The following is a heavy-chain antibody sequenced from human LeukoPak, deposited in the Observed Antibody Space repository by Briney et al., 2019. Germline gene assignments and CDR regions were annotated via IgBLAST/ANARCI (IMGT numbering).Heavy chain of an antibody. CDR1: GGSISSSNW. Sequence: SGTLSLTCAVSGGSISSSNWGRWVRQPPGKGLEWIGEIYHRGSTNYNPSLKSRVTISVDKSKNQFSLKLSSVTAADTAVYYCARDPITMVRGVIKTGHWFDPWGQGTLVTVSS. CDR2: IYHRGST. D-gene: IGHD3-10*01. V-gene: IGHV4-4*02. CDR3: ARDPITMVRGVIKTGHWFDP. J-gene: IGHJ5*02.